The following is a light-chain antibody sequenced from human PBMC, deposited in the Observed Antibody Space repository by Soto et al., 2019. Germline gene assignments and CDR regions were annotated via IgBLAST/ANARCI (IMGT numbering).Light chain of an antibody. CDR1: QSVSSSY. Sequence: EIVLTQSPGTLSLSPGERATLSCRASQSVSSSYLAWYQQKPGQAPRLLSYGASSRATGIPGRFSGSGSGTDFTLTISRLEPEDVAVYYCQHDGISFMYTFGQGTKLEIK. J-gene: IGKJ2*01. CDR2: GAS. CDR3: QHDGISFMYT. V-gene: IGKV3-20*01.